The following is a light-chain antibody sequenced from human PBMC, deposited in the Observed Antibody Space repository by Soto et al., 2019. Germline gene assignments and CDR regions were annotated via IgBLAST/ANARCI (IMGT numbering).Light chain of an antibody. V-gene: IGKV1-39*01. J-gene: IGKJ5*01. CDR3: QQSYRAPIT. CDR1: QTISVY. CDR2: TAF. Sequence: DIQMTQSPSSLSASLGDRVTITCRASQTISVYLNWYQQKPGKAPNLLIYTAFSLQSGVPSRFGGRGSGTDFTLTISSLQPEDFATYYCQQSYRAPITFGQGTRLEIK.